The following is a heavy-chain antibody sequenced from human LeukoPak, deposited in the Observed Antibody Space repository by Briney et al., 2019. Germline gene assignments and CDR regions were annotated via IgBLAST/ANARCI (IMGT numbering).Heavy chain of an antibody. Sequence: GASVKVSCKASGYTFNSYGISWVRQAPGQGLEWMGWISGYNGGTRYAQDLQGRVTMTTDTSTSTAYMELRSLRSDDTAVYYCARESQGGSSGWTYDTFDIWGQGTMVTVSS. V-gene: IGHV1-18*01. D-gene: IGHD6-19*01. CDR2: ISGYNGGT. J-gene: IGHJ3*02. CDR1: GYTFNSYG. CDR3: ARESQGGSSGWTYDTFDI.